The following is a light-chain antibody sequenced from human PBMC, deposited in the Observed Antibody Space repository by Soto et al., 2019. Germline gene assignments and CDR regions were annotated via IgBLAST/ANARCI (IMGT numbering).Light chain of an antibody. V-gene: IGLV2-11*01. CDR3: CSHAGSFYV. CDR1: SSDVGSYNY. CDR2: DVS. J-gene: IGLJ1*01. Sequence: QSVLTQPRSVSGSPGQSVTVSCTGTSSDVGSYNYVSWYQQHPDKAHKLMIYDVSTRPSGVPDRFSGSKSGNTASLTISGLQAEDEADYYCCSHAGSFYVFGTGTKVTVL.